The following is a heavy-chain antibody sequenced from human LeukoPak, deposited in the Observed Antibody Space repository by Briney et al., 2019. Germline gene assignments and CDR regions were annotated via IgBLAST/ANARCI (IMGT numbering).Heavy chain of an antibody. CDR2: IYSGGST. D-gene: IGHD2-15*01. CDR1: GFTVSSNY. J-gene: IGHJ3*02. CDR3: ARGYCSGGSCYSPDAFDI. V-gene: IGHV3-53*01. Sequence: GRSLRLSCAASGFTVSSNYMSWVRQAPGKGLEWVSVIYSGGSTYYADSVKGRFTISRDNSKNTLYLQMNSLRAEDTAVYHCARGYCSGGSCYSPDAFDIWGQGTMVTVSS.